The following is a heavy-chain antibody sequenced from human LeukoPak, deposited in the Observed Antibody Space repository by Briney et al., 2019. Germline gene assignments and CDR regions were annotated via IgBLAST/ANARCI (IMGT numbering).Heavy chain of an antibody. CDR3: ARHIAPGYRSCWYFDY. V-gene: IGHV5-51*01. Sequence: GESLKISCKGSGYSFTTYWIGWVRQMPGKGLEWMGIIYPGDSDTRYSPSFQGQVTISADKSISTAYLQWSSLKASDTAMYYCARHIAPGYRSCWYFDYWGQGTLVTVSS. CDR1: GYSFTTYW. CDR2: IYPGDSDT. D-gene: IGHD6-19*01. J-gene: IGHJ4*02.